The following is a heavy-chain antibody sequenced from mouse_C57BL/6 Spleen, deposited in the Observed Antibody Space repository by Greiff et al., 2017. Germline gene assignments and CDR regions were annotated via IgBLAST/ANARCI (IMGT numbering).Heavy chain of an antibody. V-gene: IGHV5-6*02. J-gene: IGHJ4*01. CDR1: GFTFSSYG. CDR2: ISSGGSYT. Sequence: VKLVESGGDLVKPGGSLKLSCAASGFTFSSYGMSWVRQTPDKRLEWVATISSGGSYTYYPDSVKGRFTISRDKAKNTLYLQMRSLKSEDTAMYYCARQGLQIGMEYWGQGTSVTVSS. D-gene: IGHD2-4*01. CDR3: ARQGLQIGMEY.